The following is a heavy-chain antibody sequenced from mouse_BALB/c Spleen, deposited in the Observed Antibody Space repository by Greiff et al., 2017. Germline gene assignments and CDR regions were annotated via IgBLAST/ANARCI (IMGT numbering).Heavy chain of an antibody. V-gene: IGHV1S56*01. Sequence: QVQLQQSGPELVKPGASVRISCKASGYTFTSYYIHWVNQRPGQGLEWIGWIYPGNVNTKYNEKFKGKATLTADKSSSTAYMQLSSLTSEDSAVYFCARGHGSSPAWFAYWGQGTLVTVSA. CDR3: ARGHGSSPAWFAY. CDR1: GYTFTSYY. CDR2: IYPGNVNT. J-gene: IGHJ3*01. D-gene: IGHD1-1*01.